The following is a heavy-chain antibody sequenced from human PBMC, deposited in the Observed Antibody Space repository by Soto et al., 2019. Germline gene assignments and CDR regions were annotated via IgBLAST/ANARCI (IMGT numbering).Heavy chain of an antibody. V-gene: IGHV4-4*02. Sequence: SETLSLTCAVSAGSISTTNWYVWVRQPPGMGLEWIGEIYHTGTTTYNPSLKSRVTMSVDTSKNQFSLGLSFVTAADTAVYYCATSSGSAYGLDVWGPGATVTVSS. CDR1: AGSISTTNW. CDR3: ATSSGSAYGLDV. D-gene: IGHD3-10*01. J-gene: IGHJ6*02. CDR2: IYHTGTT.